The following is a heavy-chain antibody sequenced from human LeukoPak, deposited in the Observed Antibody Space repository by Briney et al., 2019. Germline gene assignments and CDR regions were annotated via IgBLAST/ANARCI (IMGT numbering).Heavy chain of an antibody. CDR2: ISSSSSYI. J-gene: IGHJ6*03. D-gene: IGHD1-1*01. CDR1: GFTFSSYS. V-gene: IGHV3-21*01. Sequence: GSLRLSCAAPGFTFSSYSMNWVRQAPGKGLEWVSSISSSSSYIYYADSVKGRFTISRDNAKNSLYLQMNSLRAEDTAVYYCARVKTGTTWPYYYYYMDVWGKGTTVTISS. CDR3: ARVKTGTTWPYYYYYMDV.